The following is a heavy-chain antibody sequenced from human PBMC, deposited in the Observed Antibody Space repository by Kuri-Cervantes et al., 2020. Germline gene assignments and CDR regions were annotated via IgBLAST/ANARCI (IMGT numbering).Heavy chain of an antibody. J-gene: IGHJ4*02. CDR3: ARASQEELRLL. D-gene: IGHD1-7*01. Sequence: SETLSLTCTVSGGSISSSSYYWGWIRQPPGKGLEWIGYIYYSGSTYYNPSLKSRVTISVDTSKNQFSLKLSSVTAADTAVYYCARASQEELRLLWGQGTLVTVSS. CDR1: GGSISSSSYY. V-gene: IGHV4-39*07. CDR2: IYYSGST.